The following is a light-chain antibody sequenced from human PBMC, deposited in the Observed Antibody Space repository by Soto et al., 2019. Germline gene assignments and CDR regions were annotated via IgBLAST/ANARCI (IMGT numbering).Light chain of an antibody. J-gene: IGLJ1*01. CDR2: EVS. Sequence: QSALTQPASVSGSPGQSITISCTGTSSDVGGYNYVSWHQQHPGKAPKLMIYEVSNRPSGVSNRFSGSKSGNTASLIISGLQAEDEADYFCSSYGSTSTRYVFGTGTKVTVL. CDR1: SSDVGGYNY. CDR3: SSYGSTSTRYV. V-gene: IGLV2-14*01.